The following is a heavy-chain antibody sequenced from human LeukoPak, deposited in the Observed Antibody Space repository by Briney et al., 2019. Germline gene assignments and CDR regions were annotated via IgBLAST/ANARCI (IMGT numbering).Heavy chain of an antibody. J-gene: IGHJ4*02. D-gene: IGHD3-10*01. CDR1: GGSFSGYY. V-gene: IGHV4-34*01. CDR2: INHSGST. CDR3: ARGRRITMVRGVITDPARFDY. Sequence: SETLSLTCAVYGGSFSGYYWSWIRQPPGKGLEWIGEINHSGSTNYNPSLKSRVTISVDTSKNQFSLKLSSVTAADTAVYYCARGRRITMVRGVITDPARFDYWGQGTLVTVSS.